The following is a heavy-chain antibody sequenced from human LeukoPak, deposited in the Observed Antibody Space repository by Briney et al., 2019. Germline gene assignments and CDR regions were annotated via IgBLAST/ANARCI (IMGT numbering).Heavy chain of an antibody. CDR3: ARDVDNHVTSECFDY. CDR1: GFTFSSYW. D-gene: IGHD5-12*01. Sequence: PGGSLRLSCAASGFTFSSYWMHWARQAPGKGLVWVSRINSDGSSTTYADSVKGRFTIARDNAKNTLYLQMNSLRPEDTAVYYCARDVDNHVTSECFDYWGQGTLVTVSS. V-gene: IGHV3-74*03. J-gene: IGHJ4*02. CDR2: INSDGSST.